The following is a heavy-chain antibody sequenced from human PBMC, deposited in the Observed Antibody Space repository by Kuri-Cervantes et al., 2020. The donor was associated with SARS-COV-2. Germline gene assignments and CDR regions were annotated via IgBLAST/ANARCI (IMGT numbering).Heavy chain of an antibody. CDR2: ISSSSSYK. V-gene: IGHV3-21*01. D-gene: IGHD2-8*01. CDR1: GFTFSSYE. CDR3: ARGGHYTNGVSYGDYYFGL. J-gene: IGHJ2*01. Sequence: GESLKISCAASGFTFSSYEMNWVRQAPGKGLEWVSYISSSSSYKYYADSVKGRFTISRDKTKNSLYLQMNSLRAEDTAVYYCARGGHYTNGVSYGDYYFGLWGRGPLVTVSS.